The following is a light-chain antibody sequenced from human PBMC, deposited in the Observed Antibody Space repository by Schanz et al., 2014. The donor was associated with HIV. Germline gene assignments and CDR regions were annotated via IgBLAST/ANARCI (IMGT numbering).Light chain of an antibody. V-gene: IGKV1-39*01. CDR3: QQRSTWPRS. CDR1: QSISSY. CDR2: AAS. Sequence: DIQMTQSPSSLSASVGDRVTITCRASQSISSYLNWYQQKPGKAPKLLIYAASSLQSGVPSRFSGSGSGTDFTLTISSLQPEDFAVYYCQQRSTWPRSFGGGTKVEIK. J-gene: IGKJ4*01.